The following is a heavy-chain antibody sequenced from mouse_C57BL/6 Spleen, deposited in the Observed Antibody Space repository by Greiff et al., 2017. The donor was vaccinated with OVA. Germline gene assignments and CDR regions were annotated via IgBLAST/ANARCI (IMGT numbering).Heavy chain of an antibody. Sequence: VKLMESGAELARPGASVKMSCKASGYTFTSYTMHWVKQRPGQGLEWIGYINPSSGYTKYNQKFKDKATLTADKSSSTAYMQLSSLTSEDSAVYYCARSEPYAMDYWGQGTSVTVSS. CDR2: INPSSGYT. J-gene: IGHJ4*01. V-gene: IGHV1-4*01. CDR3: ARSEPYAMDY. CDR1: GYTFTSYT.